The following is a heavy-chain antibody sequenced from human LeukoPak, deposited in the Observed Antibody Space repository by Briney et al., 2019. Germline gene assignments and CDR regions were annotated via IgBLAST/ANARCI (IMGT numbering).Heavy chain of an antibody. Sequence: PGGSPRLSCAASGFTFSTYWMSWVRQAPGKGLEWVASINQDGSEKYYVDSVKGRFIISRDNAKNSLYLHMNSLRAEDTATYYCARDRVWTVLYWGQGTLVTVSS. J-gene: IGHJ4*02. V-gene: IGHV3-7*01. CDR3: ARDRVWTVLY. D-gene: IGHD6-13*01. CDR2: INQDGSEK. CDR1: GFTFSTYW.